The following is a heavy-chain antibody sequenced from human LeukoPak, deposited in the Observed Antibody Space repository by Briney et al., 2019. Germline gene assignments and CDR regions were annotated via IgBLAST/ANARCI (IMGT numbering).Heavy chain of an antibody. D-gene: IGHD3-10*01. J-gene: IGHJ5*02. CDR3: ARGPRFGELLWHWFDP. CDR1: GVSVSTYY. CDR2: IFSDGTT. Sequence: SETLSLTCTVSGVSVSTYYWSWIRQSPGRGLERIGYIFSDGTTNYNPSLKSRVTISIDTSKNQFSLKLSSVTAADTAVYYCARGPRFGELLWHWFDPWGQGTLVTVSS. V-gene: IGHV4-59*02.